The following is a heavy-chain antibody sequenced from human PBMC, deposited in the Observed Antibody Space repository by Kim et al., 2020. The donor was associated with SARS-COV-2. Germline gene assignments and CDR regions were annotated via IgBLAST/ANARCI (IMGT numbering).Heavy chain of an antibody. Sequence: GGSLRLSCTASGFTFPDYTMTWFRQAPGKGLECVGFIRSNTYGGTSEYAASVKGRFIISRDDSKTIAYLQMNSLKPEDTAVYYCTRGGSGMNWGQGTLVT. CDR3: TRGGSGMN. D-gene: IGHD3-10*01. J-gene: IGHJ4*02. CDR1: GFTFPDYT. V-gene: IGHV3-49*03. CDR2: IRSNTYGGTS.